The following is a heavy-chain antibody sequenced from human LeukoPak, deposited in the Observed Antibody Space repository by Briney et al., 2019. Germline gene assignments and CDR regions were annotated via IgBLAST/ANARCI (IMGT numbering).Heavy chain of an antibody. Sequence: GASVKVSCKASGYTFASYGISWVRQAPGQGLERVGWISAYNGNTNYAQKLQGRVTMTTDTSTSTAYMELRSLRSDDTAVYYCARQYSSSLRGSFDYWGQGTLVTVSS. V-gene: IGHV1-18*01. CDR1: GYTFASYG. CDR3: ARQYSSSLRGSFDY. D-gene: IGHD6-13*01. CDR2: ISAYNGNT. J-gene: IGHJ4*02.